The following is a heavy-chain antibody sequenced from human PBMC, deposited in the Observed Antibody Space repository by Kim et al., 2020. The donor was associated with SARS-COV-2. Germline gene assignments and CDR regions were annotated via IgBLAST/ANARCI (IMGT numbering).Heavy chain of an antibody. V-gene: IGHV3-49*04. CDR1: GFIFGDYA. CDR2: IRSKAYGGTT. D-gene: IGHD2-15*01. J-gene: IGHJ6*03. Sequence: GGSLRLSCTASGFIFGDYAMSWVRQAPGKGLEWVGFIRSKAYGGTTEYAASVKGRFTISRDDSKSIAYLQMNSLKTEDTAVYYCTRAHNVGRWAYYYYYSMDVWGKGNTVTVSS. CDR3: TRAHNVGRWAYYYYYSMDV.